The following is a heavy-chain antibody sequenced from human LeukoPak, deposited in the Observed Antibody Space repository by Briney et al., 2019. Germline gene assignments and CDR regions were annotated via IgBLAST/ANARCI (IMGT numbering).Heavy chain of an antibody. J-gene: IGHJ4*02. V-gene: IGHV3-30*18. Sequence: GGSLRLSCAASGFTFSTYGMHWVRQAPGKGLEWVAVISYDESNKYYADSVKGRFTISRDNSKNTLYLQMNSLRAEDTAVYYCAKSYGDYLFDYWGQGTLVTVSS. D-gene: IGHD4-17*01. CDR3: AKSYGDYLFDY. CDR2: ISYDESNK. CDR1: GFTFSTYG.